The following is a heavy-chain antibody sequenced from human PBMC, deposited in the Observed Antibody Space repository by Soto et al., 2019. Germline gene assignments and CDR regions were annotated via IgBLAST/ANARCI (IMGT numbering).Heavy chain of an antibody. CDR3: ARALRVATIDGI. CDR2: ISAYNGNT. J-gene: IGHJ3*02. CDR1: GYTFTSYY. D-gene: IGHD5-12*01. Sequence: GASVKVSCKASGYTFTSYYMHWVRQAPGQGLEWMGWISAYNGNTNYTQKLQGRVTMTTDTSTSTAYMELRSLRSDDTAVYYCARALRVATIDGIWGQGTMVTVSS. V-gene: IGHV1-18*04.